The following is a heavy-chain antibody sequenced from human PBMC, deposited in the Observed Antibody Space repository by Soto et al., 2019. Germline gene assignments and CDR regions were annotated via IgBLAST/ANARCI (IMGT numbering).Heavy chain of an antibody. J-gene: IGHJ4*02. Sequence: GGSLRLSCAASGFTFSSYAMSWVRQAPGKGLEWVSAISGSGGSTYYADSVKGRFTISRDNSKNTLYLQMNSLRAEDTAVYYCAKGGSGDSHAAAFDYWGQGTLVTVSS. CDR1: GFTFSSYA. D-gene: IGHD3-10*01. CDR2: ISGSGGST. CDR3: AKGGSGDSHAAAFDY. V-gene: IGHV3-23*01.